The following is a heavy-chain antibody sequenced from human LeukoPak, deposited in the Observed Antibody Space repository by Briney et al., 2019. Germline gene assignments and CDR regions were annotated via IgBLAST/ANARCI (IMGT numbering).Heavy chain of an antibody. CDR1: GFTFSTYG. J-gene: IGHJ6*03. Sequence: GGSLRLSCAASGFTFSTYGMHWVRQAPGKGLEWVAFIRHDGSNKYYADSVKGRFTISRDNSKNTLYLQMNSLRAEDTAVYYCAKAGTYYYGSGSYYTYMDVWGKGTTVTISS. CDR2: IRHDGSNK. D-gene: IGHD3-10*01. CDR3: AKAGTYYYGSGSYYTYMDV. V-gene: IGHV3-30*02.